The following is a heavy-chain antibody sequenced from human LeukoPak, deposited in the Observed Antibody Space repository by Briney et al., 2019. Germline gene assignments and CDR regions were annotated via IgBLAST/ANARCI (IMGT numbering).Heavy chain of an antibody. CDR3: AKNRIAVAGRGSDY. CDR2: IYSGGST. Sequence: PGGSLRLSCAASGFTVSSKYMSWVRQAPGKGLEWVSVIYSGGSTYYADSVKGRFTISRDNSKNTLYLQMNSLRAEDTAVYYCAKNRIAVAGRGSDYWGQGTLVTVSS. J-gene: IGHJ4*02. CDR1: GFTVSSKY. D-gene: IGHD6-19*01. V-gene: IGHV3-53*01.